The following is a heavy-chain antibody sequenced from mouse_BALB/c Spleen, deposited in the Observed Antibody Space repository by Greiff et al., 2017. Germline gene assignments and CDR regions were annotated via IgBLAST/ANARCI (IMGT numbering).Heavy chain of an antibody. V-gene: IGHV1S81*02. J-gene: IGHJ4*01. CDR2: INPSNGRT. Sequence: QVQLQQSGAELVKPGASVKLSCKASGYTFTSYWMHWVKQRPGQGLEWIGEINPSNGRTNYNEKFKSKATLTVDKSSSTAYMQLSSLTSEDSAVYYCARREVRGAMDYWGQGTSVTVSS. D-gene: IGHD2-14*01. CDR1: GYTFTSYW. CDR3: ARREVRGAMDY.